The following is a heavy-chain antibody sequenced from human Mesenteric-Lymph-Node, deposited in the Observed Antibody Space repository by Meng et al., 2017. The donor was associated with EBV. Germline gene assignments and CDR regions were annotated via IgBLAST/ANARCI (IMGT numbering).Heavy chain of an antibody. CDR2: INNGYGNT. J-gene: IGHJ4*02. D-gene: IGHD3-10*01. CDR1: GDTFSSYA. Sequence: QVQLVQSGAEVKKPXXSVKVSCKASGDTFSSYAIHWVRQAPGQSLEWMGWINNGYGNTKYSQKFQARVTITRDTAATTTYLEVGSLTSEDTAVYYCATYGPVPHWGQGTLVTVSS. CDR3: ATYGPVPH. V-gene: IGHV1-3*04.